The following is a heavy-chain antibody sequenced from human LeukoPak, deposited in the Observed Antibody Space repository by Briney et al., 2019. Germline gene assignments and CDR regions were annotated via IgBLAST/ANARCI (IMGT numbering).Heavy chain of an antibody. J-gene: IGHJ4*02. V-gene: IGHV1-3*03. Sequence: ASVKVSCKASGYTFTSYAMHWVRQAPGQRLEWMGWINAGNGNTKYSQEFQGRVTITRDTSASTAYMELSSLRSEDMAVYYCARGHYDFWSGYLSYFDYWGQGTLVTVSS. CDR1: GYTFTSYA. CDR2: INAGNGNT. D-gene: IGHD3-3*01. CDR3: ARGHYDFWSGYLSYFDY.